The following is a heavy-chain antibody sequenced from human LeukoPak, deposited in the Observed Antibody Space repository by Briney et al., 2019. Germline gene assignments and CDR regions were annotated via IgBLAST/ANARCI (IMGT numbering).Heavy chain of an antibody. CDR2: IYTGEYDT. Sequence: GESLQISCKGSGYSFTSYWIGWMSQMPGKGVEWMGIIYTGEYDTRYSPSFQGQVTISADKSISTAYLQWSSLKASDTAMYYCARPEYSSSWRVVDYWGQGTLVTVSS. J-gene: IGHJ4*02. D-gene: IGHD6-6*01. CDR1: GYSFTSYW. CDR3: ARPEYSSSWRVVDY. V-gene: IGHV5-51*01.